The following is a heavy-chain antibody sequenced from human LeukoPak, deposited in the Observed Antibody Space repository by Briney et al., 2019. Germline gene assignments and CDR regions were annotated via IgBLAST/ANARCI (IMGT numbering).Heavy chain of an antibody. D-gene: IGHD7-27*01. CDR2: ISSSSSTI. V-gene: IGHV3-48*04. CDR1: GFTFSNYA. CDR3: ARLPSPTGDGY. Sequence: PGGSLRLSCAASGFTFSNYAMNWVRQAPGKGLEWVSYISSSSSTIYYADSVKGRFTISRDNTKNSLYLQMNSLRAEDTAVYYCARLPSPTGDGYWGQGTLVTVSS. J-gene: IGHJ4*02.